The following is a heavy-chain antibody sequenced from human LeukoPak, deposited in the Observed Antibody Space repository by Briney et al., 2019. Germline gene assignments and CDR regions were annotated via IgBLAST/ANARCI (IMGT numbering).Heavy chain of an antibody. Sequence: AGGSLRLSCAASGFTFSSYWMSWVRQAPGKGLEWVANIKQGGSEKYYADSVRGRFTISRGNAKNSLYLQMNSLRAEDTAVYYCAREAYRDTSIDYCGQGTLVTVSS. CDR1: GFTFSSYW. V-gene: IGHV3-7*05. D-gene: IGHD5-18*01. CDR3: AREAYRDTSIDY. J-gene: IGHJ4*02. CDR2: IKQGGSEK.